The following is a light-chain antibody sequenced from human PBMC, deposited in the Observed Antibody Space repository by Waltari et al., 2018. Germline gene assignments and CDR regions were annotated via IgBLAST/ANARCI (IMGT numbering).Light chain of an antibody. CDR2: ELS. V-gene: IGLV2-8*01. Sequence: QSALTQPPAAPGSPGQSVTISCTGTRSDVGKYDHVSWYQQHPGKAPKLMIYELSKRPSGVPDRFSGSKSGNTASLTVSGLQAEDEADYYCSSYAGSHYWVFGGGTKLTVL. CDR3: SSYAGSHYWV. CDR1: RSDVGKYDH. J-gene: IGLJ3*02.